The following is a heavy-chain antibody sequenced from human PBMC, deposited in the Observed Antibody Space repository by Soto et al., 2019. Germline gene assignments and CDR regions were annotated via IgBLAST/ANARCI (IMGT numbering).Heavy chain of an antibody. J-gene: IGHJ6*02. CDR1: GFTFSSYS. CDR3: AGHNGYSSSWYYYYYGMDV. CDR2: ISSSSSYI. D-gene: IGHD6-13*01. V-gene: IGHV3-21*01. Sequence: EVQLVESGGGLVKPGGSLRLSCAASGFTFSSYSMNWVRQAPGKGLEWVSSISSSSSYIYYADSVKGRFTISRDNAKNSLYLQMNSLRAEDTAVYYCAGHNGYSSSWYYYYYGMDVWCQGTTVTVSS.